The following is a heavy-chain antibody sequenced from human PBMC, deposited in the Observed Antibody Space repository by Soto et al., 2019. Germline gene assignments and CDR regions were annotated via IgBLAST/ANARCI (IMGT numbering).Heavy chain of an antibody. J-gene: IGHJ4*02. CDR2: LYYSGTT. Sequence: SETLSLTCTVSGGSISSYYWSWIRQSPGKGLEWIGYLYYSGTTNYNPSLKSRVTMSVDTSKNQFSLKLTSVTAADTAVYYCARDSGVTGTGGMLDYWGQGTLVTV. V-gene: IGHV4-59*01. CDR1: GGSISSYY. CDR3: ARDSGVTGTGGMLDY. D-gene: IGHD1-20*01.